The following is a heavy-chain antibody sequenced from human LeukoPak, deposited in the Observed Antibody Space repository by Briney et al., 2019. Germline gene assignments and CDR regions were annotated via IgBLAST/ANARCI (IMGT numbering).Heavy chain of an antibody. CDR3: ARDAVRFLEWLTIYYMDV. CDR2: MNQDGSVK. D-gene: IGHD3-3*01. V-gene: IGHV3-7*01. CDR1: GFTFSSYW. Sequence: GGSLRLSCAASGFTFSSYWMSWVRQAPGKGLEWVANMNQDGSVKYYVDSVKGRFTISRDNAKNSVYLQMNSPRVEDTAVYYCARDAVRFLEWLTIYYMDVWGKGTTVIVSS. J-gene: IGHJ6*03.